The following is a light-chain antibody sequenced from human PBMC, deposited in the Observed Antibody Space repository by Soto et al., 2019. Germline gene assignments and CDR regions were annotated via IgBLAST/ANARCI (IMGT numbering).Light chain of an antibody. CDR3: CSYARTNTYTFWV. V-gene: IGLV2-23*01. CDR2: EDS. Sequence: QSVLTQPASVSGSPGQSITISCTGSSSDIGTYNLVSWYQQHPGEAPKLILYEDSKRPSGISHRFSGSKSGNTASLTVSGLQTEDEADYYCCSYARTNTYTFWVFGGGTKVTVL. CDR1: SSDIGTYNL. J-gene: IGLJ3*02.